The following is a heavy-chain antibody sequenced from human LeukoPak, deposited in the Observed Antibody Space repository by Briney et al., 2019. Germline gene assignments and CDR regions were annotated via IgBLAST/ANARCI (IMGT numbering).Heavy chain of an antibody. J-gene: IGHJ4*02. CDR2: ISYDGSNK. V-gene: IGHV3-30*04. CDR3: ASSPYNWNDVSYYFDY. CDR1: GFTFSSYA. Sequence: GGSLRLSCAASGFTFSSYAMHWVRQAPGKGLEWVAVISYDGSNKYYADSVKGRFTISRDDSKNTLYLQMNSLRAEDTAVYYCASSPYNWNDVSYYFDYWGQGTLVTVSS. D-gene: IGHD1-20*01.